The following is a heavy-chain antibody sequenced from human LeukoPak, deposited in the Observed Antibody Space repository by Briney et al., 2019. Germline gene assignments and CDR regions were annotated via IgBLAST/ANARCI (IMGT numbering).Heavy chain of an antibody. D-gene: IGHD3-22*01. J-gene: IGHJ4*02. Sequence: AGTLKVSCAAPAFAFTGDWRSWVRQDPGKGEQWVANIKQDGSEKYYVDSVKGRFAISRDNAKNSLYLQMNSLRAEDTAVYYCARGPYYYDSSGYYNYWGQGTLGTVSS. CDR1: AFAFTGDW. V-gene: IGHV3-7*01. CDR3: ARGPYYYDSSGYYNY. CDR2: IKQDGSEK.